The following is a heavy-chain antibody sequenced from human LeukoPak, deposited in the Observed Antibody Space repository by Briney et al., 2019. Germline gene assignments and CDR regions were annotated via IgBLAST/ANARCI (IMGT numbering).Heavy chain of an antibody. V-gene: IGHV3-7*01. CDR3: VMRERFVSSGWYDLDY. CDR2: IKQDGSEK. D-gene: IGHD6-19*01. J-gene: IGHJ4*02. CDR1: GFTFSSYW. Sequence: TGGSLRLSCAASGFTFSSYWMSWVRQAPGKGLEWVANIKQDGSEKYYVDSVKGRFTISRDNAKNSLYLQMNSLRAEDTAVYYCVMRERFVSSGWYDLDYWGQGTLVTVSS.